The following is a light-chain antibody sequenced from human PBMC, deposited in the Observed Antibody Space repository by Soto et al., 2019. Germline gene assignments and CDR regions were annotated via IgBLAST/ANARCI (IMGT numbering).Light chain of an antibody. CDR3: QTWDFSNRV. V-gene: IGLV4-60*02. CDR1: SGHSSYI. Sequence: QLVLTQSSSASDSLGSSVNLTCTLCSGHSSYIIAWHQQQPGKAPRYLMKLEGSGSYNKGSGVPDRRSGSSSGADRYLTVSALQFEDVDGYYWQTWDFSNRVFGGGTKRTVL. J-gene: IGLJ3*02. CDR2: LEGSGSY.